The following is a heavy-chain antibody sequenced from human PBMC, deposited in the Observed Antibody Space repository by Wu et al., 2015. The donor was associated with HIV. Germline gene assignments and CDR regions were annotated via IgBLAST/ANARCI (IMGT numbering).Heavy chain of an antibody. CDR1: GDTLNRFT. CDR2: IIPLSGTI. CDR3: ARWEELQLGNSFDL. Sequence: QVQLLQSGPEVRRPGSSVRISCKILGDTLNRFTINWVRQAPGQGVEWVGGIIPLSGTINYAQKFQTRVTITADESTATAHLEVNSLRHEDTATYCCARWEELQLGNSFDLWGQGTMVIVSS. D-gene: IGHD1-1*01. J-gene: IGHJ3*01. V-gene: IGHV1-69*12.